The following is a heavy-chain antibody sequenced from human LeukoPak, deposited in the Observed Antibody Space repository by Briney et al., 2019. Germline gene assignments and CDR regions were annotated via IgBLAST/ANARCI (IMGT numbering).Heavy chain of an antibody. J-gene: IGHJ3*02. D-gene: IGHD3-3*01. Sequence: KTSETLSLTCTVSGGSISSSSYYWGWIRQPPGKGLEWIGSIYYSGSTYYNPSLKSRVTISVDTSKNQFSLKLSSVTAADTAVYYCARVLGWLGSPDAFDIWGQGTMVTVSS. V-gene: IGHV4-39*07. CDR3: ARVLGWLGSPDAFDI. CDR2: IYYSGST. CDR1: GGSISSSSYY.